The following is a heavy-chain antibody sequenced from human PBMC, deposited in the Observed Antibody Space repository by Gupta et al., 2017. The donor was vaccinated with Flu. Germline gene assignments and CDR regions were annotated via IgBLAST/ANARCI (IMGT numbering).Heavy chain of an antibody. Sequence: ASGGTFNTYTIGWVRQAPGQGLEWMGGIIPIFGTANYAQKFKGRVTITADESTSTAYMDLSSLTSEDTAVYYCARDLGRGSYGWFGSWGQG. V-gene: IGHV1-69*01. D-gene: IGHD1-26*01. CDR2: IIPIFGTA. CDR3: ARDLGRGSYGWFGS. CDR1: GGTFNTYT. J-gene: IGHJ5*01.